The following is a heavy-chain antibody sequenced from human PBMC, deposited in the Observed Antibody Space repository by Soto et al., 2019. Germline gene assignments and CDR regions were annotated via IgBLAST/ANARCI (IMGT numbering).Heavy chain of an antibody. CDR3: ARHVVRGIMRLDP. CDR2: IYYSGST. V-gene: IGHV4-61*08. D-gene: IGHD3-10*01. J-gene: IGHJ5*02. Sequence: SETLSLTCTVSGGSVNSGDYYWSWIRQPPGEGLEWIGYIYYSGSTNYSPSLKSRVTMSVDTSKNQFSLNLSSVTAADTAIYYCARHVVRGIMRLDPWGQGSLVTASS. CDR1: GGSVNSGDYY.